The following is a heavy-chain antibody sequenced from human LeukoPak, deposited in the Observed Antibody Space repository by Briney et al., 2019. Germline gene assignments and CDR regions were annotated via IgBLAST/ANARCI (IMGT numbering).Heavy chain of an antibody. Sequence: PGGSLRLSCAASGFTFGSCWMTWMRQTPGKGLEWVANIKTDGSETYYLDSVKGRFTVSRDNAKNSLYLQMNSLRAEDTAVYYCAELGITMIGGVWGKGTTVTISS. CDR3: AELGITMIGGV. J-gene: IGHJ6*04. CDR1: GFTFGSCW. V-gene: IGHV3-7*01. CDR2: IKTDGSET. D-gene: IGHD3-10*02.